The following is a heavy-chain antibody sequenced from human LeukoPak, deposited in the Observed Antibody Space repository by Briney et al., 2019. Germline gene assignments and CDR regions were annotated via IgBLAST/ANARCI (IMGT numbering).Heavy chain of an antibody. CDR2: IFSGDST. D-gene: IGHD3-22*01. V-gene: IGHV3-53*01. CDR1: GFSVDGNY. Sequence: PGGSLRLSCEVSGFSVDGNYMTWVRQVPGRGLEWVALIFSGDSTDYPDSVKGRFTISRDKSKNTLHLQMDSLRPEDTAMYYCALTYYFDRRGYLYFDYWGQGALVTAPS. CDR3: ALTYYFDRRGYLYFDY. J-gene: IGHJ4*02.